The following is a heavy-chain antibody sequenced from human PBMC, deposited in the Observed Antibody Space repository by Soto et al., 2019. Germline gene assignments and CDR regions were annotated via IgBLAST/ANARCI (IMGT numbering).Heavy chain of an antibody. D-gene: IGHD3-10*01. V-gene: IGHV3-30*03. CDR3: ARDSGWPILNFDN. J-gene: IGHJ4*02. CDR2: SSDDGRET. Sequence: GGSLRLSCASSYFDFISYGIHWVRQAPGKGLEWVAASSDDGRETFYADSAKGRFTVSKEMSKNTAFLQMNALRHEDTAVYFCARDSGWPILNFDNWGQGTPVTVSS. CDR1: YFDFISYG.